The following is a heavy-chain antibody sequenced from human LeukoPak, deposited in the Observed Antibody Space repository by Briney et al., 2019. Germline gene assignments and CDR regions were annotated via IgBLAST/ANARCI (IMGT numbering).Heavy chain of an antibody. CDR3: ARLDCSGGSCYSLDAFDI. D-gene: IGHD2-15*01. CDR1: GGSISSCY. Sequence: SETLSLTCTVPGGSISSCYWSWIRQPPGKGLEWIGYIYYSGSTNYNPSLKSRVTISVDTSKNQFSLKLSSVTAADTAVYYCARLDCSGGSCYSLDAFDIWGQGTMVTVSS. CDR2: IYYSGST. J-gene: IGHJ3*02. V-gene: IGHV4-59*08.